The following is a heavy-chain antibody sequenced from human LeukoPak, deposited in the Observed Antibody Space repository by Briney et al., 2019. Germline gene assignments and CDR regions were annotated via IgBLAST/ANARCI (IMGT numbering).Heavy chain of an antibody. CDR1: GYTLTELS. Sequence: ASVKVSCKVSGYTLTELSMHWVRQAPGKGLEWMGGFDPEDGETIYAQKFQGRVTMTEDTSTDTAYMELSSLRSEDTAVYYCPTGAQTYSSSWYFLSFWFDPWGQGTLVTVSS. D-gene: IGHD6-13*01. V-gene: IGHV1-24*01. CDR2: FDPEDGET. J-gene: IGHJ5*02. CDR3: PTGAQTYSSSWYFLSFWFDP.